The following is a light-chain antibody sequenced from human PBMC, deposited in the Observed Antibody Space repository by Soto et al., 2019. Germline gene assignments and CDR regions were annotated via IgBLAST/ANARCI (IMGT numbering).Light chain of an antibody. J-gene: IGKJ1*01. V-gene: IGKV3-20*01. Sequence: EIVMTQSPATLSVSPVERATLSCRSSQSVSANLAWYQHKPGQAPRLLIYGASSRATGIPDRFSGSGSGTDFTLTISRLEPEDFAVYYCQPYGSSPWTFGQGPTV. CDR1: QSVSAN. CDR3: QPYGSSPWT. CDR2: GAS.